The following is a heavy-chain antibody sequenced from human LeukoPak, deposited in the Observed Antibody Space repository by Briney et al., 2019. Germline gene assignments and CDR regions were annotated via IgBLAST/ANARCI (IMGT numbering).Heavy chain of an antibody. CDR3: ATTYYDFWSGYSLGWFDP. J-gene: IGHJ5*02. CDR2: SYTSGSS. CDR1: GGSISSGSYY. Sequence: SETLSLTCTVSGGSISSGSYYWSWIRQPAGKGLEWIGRSYTSGSSNYNPSLKRRVTISVDTSKNQFSLKLSSVTAADTAVYYCATTYYDFWSGYSLGWFDPWGQGTLVTVSS. V-gene: IGHV4-61*02. D-gene: IGHD3-3*01.